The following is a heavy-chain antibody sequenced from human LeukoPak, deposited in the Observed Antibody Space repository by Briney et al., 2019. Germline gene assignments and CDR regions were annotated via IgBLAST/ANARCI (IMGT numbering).Heavy chain of an antibody. CDR1: GFIFSSYA. V-gene: IGHV3-23*01. Sequence: GGSLRLSCAASGFIFSSYAMSWVRQAPGKGLEWVSAISGSGGSTYYADSVKGRYTISRDNSKNTLYLQMNSLRAEDTGVYYCAKEPRAACGFDGWGQVTLVTVSS. D-gene: IGHD6-25*01. CDR2: ISGSGGST. J-gene: IGHJ4*02. CDR3: AKEPRAACGFDG.